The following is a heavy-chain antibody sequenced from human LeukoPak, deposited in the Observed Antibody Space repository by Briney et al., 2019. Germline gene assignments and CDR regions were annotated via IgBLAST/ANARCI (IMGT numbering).Heavy chain of an antibody. CDR2: IYPKSGGT. V-gene: IGHV1-2*02. J-gene: IGHJ4*02. Sequence: ASVKVSCKTSGYTFPDFYFHWVRQAPGRGLEWMGWIYPKSGGTIYAQEFQGRVTMTRHTSISTTYMDLNRLRSDDTAVYFCARGGGSNFGVITDWGQGTQVTVSS. D-gene: IGHD3-3*01. CDR3: ARGGGSNFGVITD. CDR1: GYTFPDFY.